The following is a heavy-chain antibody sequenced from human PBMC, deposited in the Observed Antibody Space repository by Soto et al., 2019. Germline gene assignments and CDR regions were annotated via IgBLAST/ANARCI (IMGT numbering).Heavy chain of an antibody. CDR2: INHSGST. CDR1: AGSFSSYH. CDR3: ARGRGTWSIAVLNWFDP. Sequence: PSETFSLTCVVYAGSFSSYHWSWIRQSLRKKLEWIGEINHSGSTNYNPSLQSRVTISIDTSKNQFSLNLSSVTAAETAIYYCARGRGTWSIAVLNWFDPWGQGTLVTVS. D-gene: IGHD6-6*01. V-gene: IGHV4-34*01. J-gene: IGHJ5*02.